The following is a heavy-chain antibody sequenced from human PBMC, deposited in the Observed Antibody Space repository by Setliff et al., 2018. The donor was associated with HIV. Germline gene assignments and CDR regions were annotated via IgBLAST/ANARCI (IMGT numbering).Heavy chain of an antibody. CDR3: ARIWGIPPLYYFDY. CDR2: IHAGNGYT. Sequence: ASVKVSCKASGYSFTSYAMHWVRQAPGQRLEWMGWIHAGNGYTKYSQKFQGRVTFTRDTSASAAYMDLSSLRSEDTAVYYCARIWGIPPLYYFDYWGQGTLVTVSS. V-gene: IGHV1-3*01. D-gene: IGHD3-16*01. J-gene: IGHJ4*02. CDR1: GYSFTSYA.